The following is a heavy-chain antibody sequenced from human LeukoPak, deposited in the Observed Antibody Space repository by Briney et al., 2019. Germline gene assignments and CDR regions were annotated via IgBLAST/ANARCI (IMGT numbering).Heavy chain of an antibody. D-gene: IGHD1-26*01. CDR1: GVSISSSAYY. CDR3: ASSGTWAFDY. CDR2: IYYNGTT. Sequence: SETLSLTCTVSGVSISSSAYYWGWIRQPPGKGLDWIGSIYYNGTTYHNASLKSRVTISINTSKNQFSLSLSSVIAADTAVYYCASSGTWAFDYWGQGILVTVSS. V-gene: IGHV4-39*07. J-gene: IGHJ4*02.